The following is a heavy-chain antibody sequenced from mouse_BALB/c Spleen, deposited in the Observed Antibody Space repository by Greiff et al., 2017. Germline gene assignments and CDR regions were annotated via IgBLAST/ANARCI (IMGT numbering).Heavy chain of an antibody. D-gene: IGHD2-1*01. CDR1: GFTFSSFG. V-gene: IGHV5-17*02. Sequence: EVMLVESGGGLVQPGGSRKLSCAASGFTFSSFGMHWVRQAPEKGLEWVAYISSGSSTIYYADTVKGRFTISRDNPKNTLFLQMTSLRSEDTAMYYCARDGNRKFYAMDYWGQGTSVTVSS. CDR2: ISSGSSTI. CDR3: ARDGNRKFYAMDY. J-gene: IGHJ4*01.